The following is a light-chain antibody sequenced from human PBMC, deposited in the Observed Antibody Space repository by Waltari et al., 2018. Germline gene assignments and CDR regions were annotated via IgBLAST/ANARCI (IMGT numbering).Light chain of an antibody. CDR1: SSDVGSSTL. V-gene: IGLV2-23*02. CDR2: EVS. CDR3: CSYAGSSTLWV. Sequence: QSALTQPASVSGSPGQSITISCTGTSSDVGSSTLVSWYQQHPGKAPKLMIYEVSKRPSGVSNRFSGSKSGNTASLTISGLQAEDEAGYYCCSYAGSSTLWVFGTGTKVTVL. J-gene: IGLJ1*01.